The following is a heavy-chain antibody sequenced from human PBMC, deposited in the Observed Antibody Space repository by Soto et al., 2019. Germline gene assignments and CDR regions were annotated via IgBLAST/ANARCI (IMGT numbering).Heavy chain of an antibody. V-gene: IGHV3-30-3*01. CDR3: ARESHRGYSYGSFFRGPGNDAFDI. Sequence: QVQLVESGGGVVQPGRSLRLSCAASGFTFSSYAMHWVRQAPGKGLEWVAVISYDGSNKYYADSVKGRFTISRDNSKNTLYLQMNSLRAEDTAVYYCARESHRGYSYGSFFRGPGNDAFDIWGQGTMVTVSS. CDR1: GFTFSSYA. J-gene: IGHJ3*02. CDR2: ISYDGSNK. D-gene: IGHD5-18*01.